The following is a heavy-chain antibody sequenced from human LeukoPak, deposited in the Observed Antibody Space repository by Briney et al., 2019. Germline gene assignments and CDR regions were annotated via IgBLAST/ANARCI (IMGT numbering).Heavy chain of an antibody. D-gene: IGHD2-21*02. CDR3: AKEKSQDCGGDCSPRVHFDY. Sequence: GGSLRLSCAASGFTFSSYIMNWVRQAPGKGLEWVSAISGGGGRTYYADSVKGRFTISRDNSKNTLYLQMNGLRAEDTAVYYCAKEKSQDCGGDCSPRVHFDYWGQGTLVTVSS. V-gene: IGHV3-23*01. CDR1: GFTFSSYI. J-gene: IGHJ4*02. CDR2: ISGGGGRT.